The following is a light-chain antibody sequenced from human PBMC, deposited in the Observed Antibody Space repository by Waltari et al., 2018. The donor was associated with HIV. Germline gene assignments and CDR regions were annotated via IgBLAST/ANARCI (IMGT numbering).Light chain of an antibody. J-gene: IGLJ3*02. V-gene: IGLV2-23*02. CDR3: CSYAGSSTSWV. CDR2: EVS. CDR1: SSDFGSYNL. Sequence: QSALTQPASVSGSPGQSITIPCTGTSSDFGSYNLFSWYQQHPGKAPKLMIYEVSKRPSGVSNRFSGSKSGNTASLTISGLQAEDEADYYCCSYAGSSTSWVFGGGTKLTVL.